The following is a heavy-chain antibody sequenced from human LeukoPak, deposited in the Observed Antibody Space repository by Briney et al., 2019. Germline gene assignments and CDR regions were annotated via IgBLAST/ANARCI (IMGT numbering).Heavy chain of an antibody. D-gene: IGHD3-16*01. V-gene: IGHV1-18*01. Sequence: ASVMVSCKASGYTFTSYGISWVRQAPGQGLEWMGWISAYNGNTNYAQKLQGRVTMTTDTSTSTAYMELRSLRSDDTAVYYCARATPGEWATNWFDPWGQGTLVTVSS. CDR3: ARATPGEWATNWFDP. J-gene: IGHJ5*02. CDR2: ISAYNGNT. CDR1: GYTFTSYG.